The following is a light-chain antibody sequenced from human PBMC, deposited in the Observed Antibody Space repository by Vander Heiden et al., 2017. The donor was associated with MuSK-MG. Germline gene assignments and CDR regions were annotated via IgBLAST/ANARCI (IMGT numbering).Light chain of an antibody. CDR2: AAS. CDR1: QSISSH. CDR3: QQSDSTPCT. Sequence: IQITQSPSSLSASVGDRVTITCRASQSISSHLNWYQQKPGKAPKLLIYAASSLQRGVPSRFSGSGSATDFTLTISRLPPDDFATYYCQQSDSTPCTFGQGTKVEIK. V-gene: IGKV1-39*01. J-gene: IGKJ1*01.